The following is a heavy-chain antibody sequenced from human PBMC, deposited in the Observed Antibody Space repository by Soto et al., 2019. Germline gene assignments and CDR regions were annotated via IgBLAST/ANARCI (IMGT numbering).Heavy chain of an antibody. J-gene: IGHJ6*02. CDR1: GFTFDDYA. CDR2: ISWNSGSI. Sequence: GGSLRLSCAASGFTFDDYAMHWVRQAPGKGLEWVSGISWNSGSIGYADSVKGRFTISRDNAKNSLYLQMNSLRAEDTALYYCAKDFRAAEYYYYYGMDVWGQGTTVTV. CDR3: AKDFRAAEYYYYYGMDV. D-gene: IGHD6-13*01. V-gene: IGHV3-9*01.